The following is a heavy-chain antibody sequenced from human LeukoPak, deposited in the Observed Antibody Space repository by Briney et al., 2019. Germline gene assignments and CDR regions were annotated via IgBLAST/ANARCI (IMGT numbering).Heavy chain of an antibody. V-gene: IGHV1-69*06. CDR3: ARDFYDTSGYYYDY. D-gene: IGHD3-22*01. J-gene: IGHJ4*02. Sequence: SVKVSCKASGGTFSSYAISWVRQAPGQGLEWMGGTIPIFGTANYAQKFQGRVTITADKSTSTAYMELSSLRSEDTAVYYCARDFYDTSGYYYDYWGQGTLVTVSS. CDR1: GGTFSSYA. CDR2: TIPIFGTA.